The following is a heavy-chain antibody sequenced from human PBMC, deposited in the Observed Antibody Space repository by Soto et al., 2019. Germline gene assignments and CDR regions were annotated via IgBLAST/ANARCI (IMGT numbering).Heavy chain of an antibody. CDR1: GGTFSSYA. D-gene: IGHD3-16*01. V-gene: IGHV1-69*12. CDR3: ASAVGGGPQTGWFDP. Sequence: QVQLVQSGAEVKKPGSSVNVSCKASGGTFSSYAISWVRQAPGQGLEWMGGIIPIFGTANYAQKFQGRVTVTADESTSTAYMELSSLRSEDTAVYYCASAVGGGPQTGWFDPWGQGTLVTVSS. J-gene: IGHJ5*02. CDR2: IIPIFGTA.